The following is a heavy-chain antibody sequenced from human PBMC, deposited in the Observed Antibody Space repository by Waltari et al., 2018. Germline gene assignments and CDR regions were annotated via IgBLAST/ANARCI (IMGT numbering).Heavy chain of an antibody. V-gene: IGHV4-59*01. CDR1: GGPISSYS. Sequence: QVQLQESGPGLVKPSETLSLTCTVSGGPISSYSWRWLRKPPGKGLEWIGYIYYSGSTNYNPSLKSRVTISVDTSKNQFSLKLSSVTAADTAVYYCARDQGGYYDSSGRTTYYFDYWGQGTLVTVSS. J-gene: IGHJ4*02. CDR3: ARDQGGYYDSSGRTTYYFDY. CDR2: IYYSGST. D-gene: IGHD3-22*01.